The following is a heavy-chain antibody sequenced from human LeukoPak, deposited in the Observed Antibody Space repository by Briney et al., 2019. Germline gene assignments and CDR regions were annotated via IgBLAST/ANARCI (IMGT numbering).Heavy chain of an antibody. V-gene: IGHV1-69*13. Sequence: GASVKVSCKASRGTFSSYAIIWVRQAPGQGLEWMGGIIPIFGTANYAQKFQGRVTISADESTSTVYMELSSLRSEDTAVYYCARVAYSGYDYRGYFDYWGQGTLVTVSS. CDR3: ARVAYSGYDYRGYFDY. J-gene: IGHJ4*02. CDR1: RGTFSSYA. CDR2: IIPIFGTA. D-gene: IGHD5-12*01.